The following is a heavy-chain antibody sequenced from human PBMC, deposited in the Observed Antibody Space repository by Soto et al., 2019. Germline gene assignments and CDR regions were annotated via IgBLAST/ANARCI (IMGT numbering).Heavy chain of an antibody. Sequence: SDTLSHTCTASGRTINHYYWTWIRQPPGKGLEWMGYIYYSGTTTNYNPSLKSRVTLSVDTSKNQFSLKLSSVTAADTAVYYCARDDSYYDSSDYFRTRGSFHIWGQVTTVT. CDR3: ARDDSYYDSSDYFRTRGSFHI. D-gene: IGHD3-22*01. CDR2: IYYSGTT. CDR1: GRTINHYY. V-gene: IGHV4-59*12. J-gene: IGHJ3*02.